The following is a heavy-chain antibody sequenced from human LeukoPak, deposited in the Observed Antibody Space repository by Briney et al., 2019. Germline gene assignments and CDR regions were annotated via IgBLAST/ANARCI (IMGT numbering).Heavy chain of an antibody. V-gene: IGHV3-74*01. J-gene: IGHJ4*02. CDR2: ISPTGSTT. Sequence: GGSLRLSCIASGFSFSGHWMHWARQLPGKGLVWVSRISPTGSTTSYADSVKGRFTVSRDNAKNTLYLQVNNLRAEDTAVYYCARGPNSNWSGLDFWGQGTLVTVSS. D-gene: IGHD6-6*01. CDR3: ARGPNSNWSGLDF. CDR1: GFSFSGHW.